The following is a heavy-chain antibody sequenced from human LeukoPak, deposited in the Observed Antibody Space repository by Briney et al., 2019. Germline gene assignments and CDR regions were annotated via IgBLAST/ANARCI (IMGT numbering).Heavy chain of an antibody. CDR1: GYTFTSYY. CDR3: ARDRPGYYYGMDV. CDR2: INPSGGST. V-gene: IGHV1-46*01. D-gene: IGHD3-10*01. J-gene: IGHJ6*02. Sequence: ASVTVSCTASGYTFTSYYMHWVRQAPGQGLEWMGIINPSGGSTSYAQKFQGRVTMTRDTSTSTVYMELSSLRSEDTAVYYCARDRPGYYYGMDVWGQGTTVTVSS.